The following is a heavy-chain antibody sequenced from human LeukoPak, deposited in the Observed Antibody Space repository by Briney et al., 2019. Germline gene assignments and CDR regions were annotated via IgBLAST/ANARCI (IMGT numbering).Heavy chain of an antibody. D-gene: IGHD2/OR15-2a*01. Sequence: GGSLRLSCAASGFTFSSYGMHWVRQAPGKGLEWVAFIRYDGSNKYYADSVKGRFTISRDNSKNTLYLQLHSLRAEDTAVYYCAKAATTLNSFDYWGQGTLVTVSS. CDR3: AKAATTLNSFDY. J-gene: IGHJ4*02. CDR1: GFTFSSYG. V-gene: IGHV3-30*02. CDR2: IRYDGSNK.